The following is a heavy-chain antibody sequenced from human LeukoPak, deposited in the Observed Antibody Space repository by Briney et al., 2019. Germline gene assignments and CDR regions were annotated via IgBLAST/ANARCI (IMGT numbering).Heavy chain of an antibody. V-gene: IGHV1-8*02. J-gene: IGHJ5*02. Sequence: ASVKVSCKASGYTFTSFGISWVRQATGQGLEWMGWMNPNSGNTGYAQKFQGRVTMTRNTSISTAYMELSSLRSEDTAVYYCARGPPFGEFPLWFDPWGQGTLVTVSS. D-gene: IGHD3-10*01. CDR3: ARGPPFGEFPLWFDP. CDR1: GYTFTSFG. CDR2: MNPNSGNT.